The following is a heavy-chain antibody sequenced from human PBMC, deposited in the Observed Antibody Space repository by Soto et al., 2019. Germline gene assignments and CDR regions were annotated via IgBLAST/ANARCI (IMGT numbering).Heavy chain of an antibody. CDR2: ISYDGSNK. CDR3: ARGGYRSFLWYHGMDV. Sequence: GWSLRLSCAASGFTFSSYAMHWVRQAPGKGLEWVAVISYDGSNKYYADSVKGRFTISRDNSKNTLYLQMNSLRAEDTAVYYCARGGYRSFLWYHGMDVWGHGTTVTVS. J-gene: IGHJ6*02. D-gene: IGHD6-13*01. V-gene: IGHV3-30-3*01. CDR1: GFTFSSYA.